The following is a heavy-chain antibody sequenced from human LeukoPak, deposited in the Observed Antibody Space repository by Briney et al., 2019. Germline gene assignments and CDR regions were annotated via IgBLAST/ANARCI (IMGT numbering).Heavy chain of an antibody. CDR2: ISSSGSTI. V-gene: IGHV3-48*03. D-gene: IGHD1-26*01. J-gene: IGHJ4*02. CDR1: GFTFSSYE. Sequence: PGGSLRLSCAASGFTFSSYEMNWVRQAPGKGLEWVSYISSSGSTIYYADSVKGRFTISRDNAKNSLYLQMNSLRAEDTAVYYCARYQGRYRFDYWGQGTLVTVSS. CDR3: ARYQGRYRFDY.